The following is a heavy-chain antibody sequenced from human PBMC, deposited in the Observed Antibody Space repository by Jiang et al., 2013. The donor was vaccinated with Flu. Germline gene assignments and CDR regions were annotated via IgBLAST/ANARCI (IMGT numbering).Heavy chain of an antibody. V-gene: IGHV3-7*03. CDR2: ISEDSVVK. J-gene: IGHJ4*02. Sequence: VQLVESGGGLVQPGGSLRLSCAASGIDFNTYWMSWARQAPGKGLEWVADISEDSVVKYYVDSVKGRFTISRDNAKKLVHLQMSSLRVEDTAVYYCRWEVRGLDIDYWGRGTQVTVSS. CDR3: RWEVRGLDIDY. CDR1: GIDFNTYW. D-gene: IGHD1-26*01.